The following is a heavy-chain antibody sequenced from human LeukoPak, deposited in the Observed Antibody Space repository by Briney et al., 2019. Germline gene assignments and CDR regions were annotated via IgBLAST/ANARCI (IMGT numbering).Heavy chain of an antibody. V-gene: IGHV4-59*01. CDR2: IYYSGST. CDR1: GGSISSYY. CDR3: AAFVGRDASDI. Sequence: SETLSLTCTVSGGSISSYYWSWIRQPPGKGLEWIGYIYYSGSTNYNPSLKSRVTISVDTSKNQFSLKLSSVTAADTAVYYCAAFVGRDASDIWGQGTMVTVSS. J-gene: IGHJ3*02. D-gene: IGHD1-26*01.